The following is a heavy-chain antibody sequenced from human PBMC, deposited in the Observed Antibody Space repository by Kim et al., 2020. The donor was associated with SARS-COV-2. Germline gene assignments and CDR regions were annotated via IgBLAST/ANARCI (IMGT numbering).Heavy chain of an antibody. J-gene: IGHJ4*02. D-gene: IGHD6-19*01. V-gene: IGHV3-30-3*01. CDR2: ISYDGSNK. CDR1: GFTFSSYA. Sequence: GGSLRLSCAASGFTFSSYAMHWVRQAPGKGLEWVAVISYDGSNKYYADSVKGRFTISRDNSKNTLYLQMNSLRAEDTAVYYCARAKVWGWGLFDYWGQGTLVTVSS. CDR3: ARAKVWGWGLFDY.